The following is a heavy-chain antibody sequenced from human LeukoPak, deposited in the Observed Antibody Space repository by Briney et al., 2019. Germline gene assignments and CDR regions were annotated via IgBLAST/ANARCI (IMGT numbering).Heavy chain of an antibody. D-gene: IGHD3-3*01. V-gene: IGHV1-18*01. Sequence: ASVKVSCKASGYTFTTYGISWVRQAPRQGLEWMGWIGGYNGDTRYAQKFQGRVTMTTDTSTSTAYMELRSLRSDDTAVYYCARDLTSKYYDFWSGYQGDAFDIWGQGTMVTVSS. CDR1: GYTFTTYG. J-gene: IGHJ3*02. CDR2: IGGYNGDT. CDR3: ARDLTSKYYDFWSGYQGDAFDI.